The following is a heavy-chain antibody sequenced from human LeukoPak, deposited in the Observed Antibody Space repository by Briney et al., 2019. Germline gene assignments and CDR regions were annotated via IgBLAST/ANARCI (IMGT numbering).Heavy chain of an antibody. CDR3: ARERPNTAMGTFDY. J-gene: IGHJ4*02. CDR2: ISGSGGST. D-gene: IGHD5-18*01. V-gene: IGHV3-23*01. Sequence: AGGSLRLSCAASGFTFSSYAMSWVRQAPGKGLEWVSAISGSGGSTYYADSVKGRFTISRDNAKNSLYLQMNSLRAEDTAVYYCARERPNTAMGTFDYWGQGTLVTISS. CDR1: GFTFSSYA.